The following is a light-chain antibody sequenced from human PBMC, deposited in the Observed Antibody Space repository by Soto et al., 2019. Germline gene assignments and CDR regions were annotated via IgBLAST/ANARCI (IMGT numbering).Light chain of an antibody. Sequence: DIPMTQSPSTLSASVGDRVTITCRASQSISNWLAWYQQKPGKAPKLLIYDASSLESGVPSRFSGSGSGTEFTLTISSLQPDYFATFYCQQYNSYPWTFGQGTKVEIK. V-gene: IGKV1-5*01. CDR2: DAS. CDR3: QQYNSYPWT. CDR1: QSISNW. J-gene: IGKJ1*01.